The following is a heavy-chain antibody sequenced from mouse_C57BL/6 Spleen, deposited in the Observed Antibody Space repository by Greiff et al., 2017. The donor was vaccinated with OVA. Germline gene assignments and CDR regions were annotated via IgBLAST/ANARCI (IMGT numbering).Heavy chain of an antibody. V-gene: IGHV1-22*01. J-gene: IGHJ1*03. CDR3: ARDWDYYGSSYVWYFDV. Sequence: VQLQQSGPELVKPGASVKMSCKASGYTFTDYNMHWVKQSHGKSLEWIGYINPNNGGTSYNQKFKGKATLTVNKSSSTAYMERRSRTSEDSAGYYSARDWDYYGSSYVWYFDVWGTGTTVTGSS. CDR2: INPNNGGT. CDR1: GYTFTDYN. D-gene: IGHD1-1*01.